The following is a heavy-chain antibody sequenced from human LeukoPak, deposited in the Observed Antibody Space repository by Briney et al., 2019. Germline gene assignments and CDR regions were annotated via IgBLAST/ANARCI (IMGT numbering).Heavy chain of an antibody. CDR1: GFTFSNYE. CDR3: AKIKIGSGWYGAIDY. D-gene: IGHD6-19*01. Sequence: PGGSLRLSCAASGFTFSNYEMNWVRQAPGKGLEWVSSISSSGSTMYYADSVKGRFTISRDNAKNSLYLHMNSLRAEDTAIYYCAKIKIGSGWYGAIDYWGQGTLVTVSS. CDR2: ISSSGSTM. V-gene: IGHV3-48*03. J-gene: IGHJ4*02.